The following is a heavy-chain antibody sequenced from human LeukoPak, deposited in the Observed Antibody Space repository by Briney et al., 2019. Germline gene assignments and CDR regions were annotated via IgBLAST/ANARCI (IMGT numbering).Heavy chain of an antibody. Sequence: KASETLSLTCTVSGGSISSDDYYWSWIRQPQGKGLEWIGYIYYSGSTYYNPSLKRRVTISVDTTKNQFSLKKSPVTAADTALYYCAIVHYGSGSLFYYYFYMVVWGKGTTVSVSS. V-gene: IGHV4-30-4*08. CDR3: AIVHYGSGSLFYYYFYMVV. CDR2: IYYSGST. CDR1: GGSISSDDYY. D-gene: IGHD3-10*01. J-gene: IGHJ6*03.